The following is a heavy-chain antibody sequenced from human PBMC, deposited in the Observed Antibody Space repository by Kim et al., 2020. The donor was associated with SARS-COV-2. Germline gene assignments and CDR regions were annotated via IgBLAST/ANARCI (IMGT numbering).Heavy chain of an antibody. Sequence: SPDIVYADSVKGRFTISRDNAKNALYLQMHSLRAEDTAVYYCARVDGPLDVWGQGTTVTVSS. J-gene: IGHJ6*02. V-gene: IGHV3-21*01. CDR3: ARVDGPLDV. CDR2: SPDI.